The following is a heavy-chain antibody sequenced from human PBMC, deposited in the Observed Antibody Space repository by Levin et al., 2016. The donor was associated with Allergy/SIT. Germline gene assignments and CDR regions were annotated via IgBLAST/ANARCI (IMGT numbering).Heavy chain of an antibody. V-gene: IGHV6-1*01. CDR1: GDSVSSNSAT. J-gene: IGHJ4*02. CDR3: TTGLGKSDIDY. CDR2: AYYRSNWVH. D-gene: IGHD2-8*02. Sequence: SQTLSLTCAISGDSVSSNSATWNWIRQSPSRGLEWLGRAYYRSNWVHEYAESVKSRIRINPDTSENKFSLQLISVTTEDAAVYYCTTGLGKSDIDYWGQGTLVTVSS.